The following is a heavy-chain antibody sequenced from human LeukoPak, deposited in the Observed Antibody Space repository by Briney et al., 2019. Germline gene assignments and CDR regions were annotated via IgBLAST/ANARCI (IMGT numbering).Heavy chain of an antibody. D-gene: IGHD1-26*01. J-gene: IGHJ3*02. V-gene: IGHV3-48*03. CDR3: ARVIIVGATGI. CDR1: GFTFSSYE. CDR2: ISSGGSTV. Sequence: GGSLRLSCAASGFTFSSYEMNWVRQAPGKGLEWVSYISSGGSTVHYADSVKGRFTISRDNAKDSLYLQMNSLRAEDTAVYYCARVIIVGATGIWGQGTMVTVSS.